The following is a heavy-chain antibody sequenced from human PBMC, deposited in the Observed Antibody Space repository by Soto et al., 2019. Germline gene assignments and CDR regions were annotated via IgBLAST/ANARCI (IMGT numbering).Heavy chain of an antibody. V-gene: IGHV4-30-2*01. J-gene: IGHJ4*02. CDR2: INHLETT. D-gene: IGHD1-26*01. CDR1: GASITYGGYS. Sequence: SETLSLTCTVSGASITYGGYSWSWIRQTPGKGLEWIGYINHLETTFYNPSFESRLTLSIDRAKNQFSLNLNSMSAADRAVYFCARGGGSDSFDYWGRGFWSPSPQ. CDR3: ARGGGSDSFDY.